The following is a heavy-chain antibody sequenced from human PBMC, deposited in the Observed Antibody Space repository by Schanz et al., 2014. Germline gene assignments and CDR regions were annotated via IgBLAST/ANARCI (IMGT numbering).Heavy chain of an antibody. CDR3: AKSQGSSFDS. Sequence: EVQLLESGGGLVQPGGSLRLSCAASGFSFTTYAMSWVRQAPGRGLEWVSIISGSGGNTYYADAVRGRFTISRDNSKSTLYLQMSSLRAEDTAVYYCAKSQGSSFDSWGQGTLVTVSS. D-gene: IGHD6-13*01. J-gene: IGHJ4*02. CDR1: GFSFTTYA. CDR2: ISGSGGNT. V-gene: IGHV3-23*01.